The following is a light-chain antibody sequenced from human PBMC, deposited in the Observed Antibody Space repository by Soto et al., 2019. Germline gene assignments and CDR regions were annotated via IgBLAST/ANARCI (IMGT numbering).Light chain of an antibody. CDR3: QQYTGPPTT. CDR2: GAS. J-gene: IGKJ5*01. Sequence: EIVLTQSPGTLSLSPGERATLSCRASQSVTSNYIAWYQQKPGQAPRLLIFGASIRATAIPDRFSGSGSGTDFTLTISRLEPEDFAVYYCQQYTGPPTTFGQGTRLESK. CDR1: QSVTSNY. V-gene: IGKV3-20*01.